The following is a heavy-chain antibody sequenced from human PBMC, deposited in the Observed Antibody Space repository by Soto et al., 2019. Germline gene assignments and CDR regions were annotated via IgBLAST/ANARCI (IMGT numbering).Heavy chain of an antibody. CDR2: IYRGVST. J-gene: IGHJ3*01. Sequence: GGSLRLSCAVSGFTVSNTYMSWVRQAPGKGLEWVAVIYRGVSTHYADSVKGRFTISRDDSKNTIYLQMNSLRAEDTAVYYCARDRSDSSRADSFDVWGQGTMVTVSS. CDR3: ARDRSDSSRADSFDV. V-gene: IGHV3-53*01. D-gene: IGHD6-25*01. CDR1: GFTVSNTY.